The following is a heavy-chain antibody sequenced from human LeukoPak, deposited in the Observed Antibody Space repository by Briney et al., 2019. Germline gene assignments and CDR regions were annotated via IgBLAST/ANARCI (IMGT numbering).Heavy chain of an antibody. CDR3: ARERKYYDILTGYSPEYNWFDP. J-gene: IGHJ5*02. D-gene: IGHD3-9*01. CDR2: INPNSGGT. V-gene: IGHV1-2*02. Sequence: GASVKVSCKASGYTFTGYYMHWVRQAPGQGLEWMGWINPNSGGTNYAQKFQGRATMTRDTSISTAYMELSRLRSDDTAVYYCARERKYYDILTGYSPEYNWFDPWGQGTLVTVSS. CDR1: GYTFTGYY.